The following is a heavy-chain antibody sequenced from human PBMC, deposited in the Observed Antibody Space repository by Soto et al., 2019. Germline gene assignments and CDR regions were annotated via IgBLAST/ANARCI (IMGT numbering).Heavy chain of an antibody. CDR1: GFRFDTYW. CDR3: TTYCSTSSCRLDY. CDR2: LNKDGSEK. Sequence: GGSLRLSCAAAGFRFDTYWMSWVRQAPGKGPEWVANLNKDGSEKYYVDSVKGRFTISRDNAKNSLYLQMNSLRAEDTAVYYCTTYCSTSSCRLDYWGQGTLVTVSS. V-gene: IGHV3-7*05. D-gene: IGHD2-2*01. J-gene: IGHJ4*02.